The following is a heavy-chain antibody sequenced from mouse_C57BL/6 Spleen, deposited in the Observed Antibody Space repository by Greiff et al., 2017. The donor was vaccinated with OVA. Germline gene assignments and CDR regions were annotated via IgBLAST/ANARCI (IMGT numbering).Heavy chain of an antibody. J-gene: IGHJ2*01. V-gene: IGHV1-39*01. CDR1: GYSFTDYN. CDR3: AREGVYYGNPGGFDY. CDR2: INPNYGTT. D-gene: IGHD2-1*01. Sequence: VQLKESGPELVKPGASVKISCKASGYSFTDYNMNWVKQSNGKSLEWIGVINPNYGTTSYNQKFKGKATLTVDQSSSTAYMQLNSLTSEDSAVYYCAREGVYYGNPGGFDYWGQGTTLTVSS.